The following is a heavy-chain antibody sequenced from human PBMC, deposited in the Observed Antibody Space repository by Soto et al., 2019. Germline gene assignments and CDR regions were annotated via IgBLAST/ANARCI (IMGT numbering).Heavy chain of an antibody. CDR3: TADSTQTFCDGDPCYSIRTKIHDS. D-gene: IGHD2-21*01. J-gene: IGHJ5*02. V-gene: IGHV3-15*01. Sequence: GGSLRLSCAASGFTFSNGWMSWVRQAPGKGLEWVGRIKSEIAGGTTDYSAPVKGRFIISRDDSKDMLFLQMNSLKTEDTAVYYCTADSTQTFCDGDPCYSIRTKIHDSWGQGTLVTVSS. CDR1: GFTFSNGW. CDR2: IKSEIAGGTT.